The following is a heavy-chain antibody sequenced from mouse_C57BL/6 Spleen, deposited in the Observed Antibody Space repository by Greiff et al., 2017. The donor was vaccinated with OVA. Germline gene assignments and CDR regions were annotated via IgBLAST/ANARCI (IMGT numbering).Heavy chain of an antibody. CDR1: GFTFSDYG. V-gene: IGHV5-17*01. Sequence: EVMLVESGGGLVKPGGSLKLSCAASGFTFSDYGMHWVRQAPEKGLEWVAYISSGSSTIYYADTVKGRFTISRDNAKNTLFLQMTSLRSEDTAMYYCARAPYLYAMDYWGQGTSVTVSS. CDR2: ISSGSSTI. D-gene: IGHD5-5*01. CDR3: ARAPYLYAMDY. J-gene: IGHJ4*01.